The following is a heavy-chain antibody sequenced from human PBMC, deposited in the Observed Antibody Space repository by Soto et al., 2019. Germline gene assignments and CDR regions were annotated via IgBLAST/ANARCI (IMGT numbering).Heavy chain of an antibody. CDR3: ARRGSGSYYDY. V-gene: IGHV1-3*01. D-gene: IGHD1-26*01. J-gene: IGHJ4*02. Sequence: ASVKVSCKASGYTFTSYAMHCVRQAPGQRLEWMGWINAGNGNTKYSQKFQGRVTVSRDTSKNTLYLQMNSLRAEDTAVYYCARRGSGSYYDYWGQGTLVTVSS. CDR1: GYTFTSYA. CDR2: INAGNGNT.